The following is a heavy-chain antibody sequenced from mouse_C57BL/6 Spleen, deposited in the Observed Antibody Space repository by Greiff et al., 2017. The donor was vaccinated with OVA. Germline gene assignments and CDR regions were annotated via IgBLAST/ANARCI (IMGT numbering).Heavy chain of an antibody. CDR2: ISSGGSYT. CDR3: ARGGLRREEYAMDY. V-gene: IGHV5-6*01. D-gene: IGHD2-2*01. J-gene: IGHJ4*01. Sequence: EVKLQESGGDLVKPGGSLKLSCAASGFTFSSYGLSWVRQTPDKRLEWVATISSGGSYTYYPDSVKGRFTISRDNAKNTLYLQMSSLKSVDTAMYYCARGGLRREEYAMDYWGQGTSVTVSS. CDR1: GFTFSSYG.